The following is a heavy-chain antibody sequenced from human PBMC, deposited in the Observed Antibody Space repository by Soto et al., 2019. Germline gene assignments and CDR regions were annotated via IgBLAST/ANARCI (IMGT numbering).Heavy chain of an antibody. CDR3: ARHYYGSGRTNYYYYYGMAV. J-gene: IGHJ6*02. V-gene: IGHV1-8*01. CDR1: GYTFTSYD. CDR2: MNPNSGNT. D-gene: IGHD3-10*01. Sequence: QVQLVQSGAEVKKPGASVKVSCKASGYTFTSYDVNWVRQATGQGLEWMGWMNPNSGNTGYAQKFQGRVTMTRNTSISTAYMELSSLRSEDTAVYYCARHYYGSGRTNYYYYYGMAVWGQGTTVTVSS.